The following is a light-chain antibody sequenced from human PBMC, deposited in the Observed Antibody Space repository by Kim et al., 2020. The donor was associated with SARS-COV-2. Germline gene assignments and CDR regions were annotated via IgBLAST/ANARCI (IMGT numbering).Light chain of an antibody. V-gene: IGKV3-20*01. J-gene: IGKJ2*01. CDR1: QSVSSSY. Sequence: EIVLTQSPGTLSLSPGERATLSCRASQSVSSSYLAWYQQKPGQAPRLLIYGASSRATGIPDRFSGSGSGTDFTITISRLEPEDFAVYYSQQYGSSLYAFGQGTKLE. CDR3: QQYGSSLYA. CDR2: GAS.